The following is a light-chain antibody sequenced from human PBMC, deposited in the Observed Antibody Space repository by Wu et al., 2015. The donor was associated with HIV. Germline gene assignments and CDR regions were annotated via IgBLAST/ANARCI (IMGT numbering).Light chain of an antibody. J-gene: IGKJ1*01. Sequence: DIVLTQSPDTLSLSPGERATLSCRASQSVSNSLAWYQQKPGQAPRLLIYDASNRATGIPARVTGSGSGTDFTLTISSLEPDDFAVYYCQQRSDWPRTFGQGTKVEVK. V-gene: IGKV3-11*01. CDR1: QSVSNS. CDR2: DAS. CDR3: QQRSDWPRT.